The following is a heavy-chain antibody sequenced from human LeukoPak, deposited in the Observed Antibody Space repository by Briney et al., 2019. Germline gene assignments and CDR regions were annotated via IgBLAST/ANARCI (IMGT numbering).Heavy chain of an antibody. CDR3: AKTLDDILTGYYYYFDY. Sequence: GGSLRLSCAASRFTFTIYGMSWVRQAPGKGLEWVSVISGSGHSTYYADSVKGRFTISRDNSKNTLYLQMNSLRAEDTAVYYCAKTLDDILTGYYYYFDYWGQGTLVTVSS. CDR1: RFTFTIYG. V-gene: IGHV3-23*01. D-gene: IGHD3-9*01. J-gene: IGHJ4*02. CDR2: ISGSGHST.